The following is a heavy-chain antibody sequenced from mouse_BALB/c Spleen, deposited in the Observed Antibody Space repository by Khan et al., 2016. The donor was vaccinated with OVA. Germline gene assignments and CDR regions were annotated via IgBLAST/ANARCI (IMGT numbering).Heavy chain of an antibody. V-gene: IGHV5-6*01. CDR2: ISSDGDYT. CDR3: ASHLTGSFAY. D-gene: IGHD4-1*01. CDR1: GFTFSSYS. J-gene: IGHJ3*01. Sequence: EVKLVESGGDLVKPGGSLKLSCAASGFTFSSYSMSWVRQTPDKRLEWVATISSDGDYTYYPDSVKGRFTISRDSAKNTLYLQMSSLKAEDTAMYYCASHLTGSFAYWGQGTLVTVSA.